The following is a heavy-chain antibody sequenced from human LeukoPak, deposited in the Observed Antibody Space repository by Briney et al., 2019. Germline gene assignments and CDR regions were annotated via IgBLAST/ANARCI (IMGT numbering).Heavy chain of an antibody. CDR3: ARDNGGTAMAYYYYYMDV. V-gene: IGHV1-8*01. D-gene: IGHD5-18*01. Sequence: ASVKVSCKASGYTFTSYDINWVRQATGQGLEWMGWMNPDSGNTGYAQKFQGRVTMTRNTSISTAYMELSSLRSEDTAVYYCARDNGGTAMAYYYYYMDVWGKGTTVTISS. CDR2: MNPDSGNT. J-gene: IGHJ6*03. CDR1: GYTFTSYD.